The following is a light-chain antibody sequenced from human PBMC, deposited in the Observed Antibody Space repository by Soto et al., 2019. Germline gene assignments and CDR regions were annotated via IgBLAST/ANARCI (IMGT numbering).Light chain of an antibody. CDR3: CSYAGNSEV. CDR1: SGDVGSYNL. J-gene: IGLJ1*01. V-gene: IGLV2-23*02. CDR2: EVT. Sequence: QSVLTQPASVSGSPGQSITIPCTGTSGDVGSYNLVSWYQQHPGKAPKLLIYEVTERPSGVSNRFSGFKSGSTASLTISGLQPDDEADYYCCSYAGNSEVFGTGTKVTVL.